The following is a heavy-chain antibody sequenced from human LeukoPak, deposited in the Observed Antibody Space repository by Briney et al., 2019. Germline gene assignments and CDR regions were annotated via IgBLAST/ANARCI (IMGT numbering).Heavy chain of an antibody. CDR2: IYYSGST. J-gene: IGHJ5*02. CDR1: GGSISSYY. CDR3: ARSGSWGLNWFDP. D-gene: IGHD6-13*01. Sequence: SETLSLTCTVSGGSISSYYWSWIRQPPGKGLEWIGYIYYSGSTYYNPSLKSRVTISVDTSKNQFSLKLSSVTAADTAVYYCARSGSWGLNWFDPWGQGTLVTVSS. V-gene: IGHV4-59*06.